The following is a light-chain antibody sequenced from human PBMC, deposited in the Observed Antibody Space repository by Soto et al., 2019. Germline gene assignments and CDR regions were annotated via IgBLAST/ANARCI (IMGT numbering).Light chain of an antibody. V-gene: IGLV1-40*01. CDR1: SSNIGAGYD. Sequence: QSVLTQPPSVSGAPGQRVTISCTGSSSNIGAGYDVHWYQQLPGTAPKLLIYGNSNRPSGVPDRFSGSKSGTSASLAITGLQAEDEADYDCQSYDSSLSCNVVFGGGTKLTVL. CDR3: QSYDSSLSCNVV. CDR2: GNS. J-gene: IGLJ2*01.